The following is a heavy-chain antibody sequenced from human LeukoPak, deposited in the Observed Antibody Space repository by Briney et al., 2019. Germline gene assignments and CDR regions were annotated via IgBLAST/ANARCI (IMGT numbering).Heavy chain of an antibody. V-gene: IGHV3-7*01. CDR2: IKQDGNEK. J-gene: IGHJ6*03. Sequence: GGSLRLSCAASGFRFNTYWMSWVRQAPGKGLEWVANIKQDGNEKYYADSVKGRFTISRDNSKNTLYLQMNSLRAEDTAVYYCAKAPSSSRYYYYYYMDVWGKGTTVTISS. D-gene: IGHD6-13*01. CDR3: AKAPSSSRYYYYYYMDV. CDR1: GFRFNTYW.